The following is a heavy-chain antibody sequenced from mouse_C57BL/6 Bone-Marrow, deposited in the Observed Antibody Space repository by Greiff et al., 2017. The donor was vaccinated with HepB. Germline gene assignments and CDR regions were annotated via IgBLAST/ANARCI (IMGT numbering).Heavy chain of an antibody. J-gene: IGHJ4*01. CDR3: ASYCYGGFFMDY. Sequence: VKLQESGAELARPGASVKLSCKASGYTFTSYGISWVKQRTGQGLEWIGEIYPRSGNTYYNEKFKGKATLTADKSSSTAYMELRSLTSEDSAVYFCASYCYGGFFMDYWGQGTSVTVSS. CDR2: IYPRSGNT. V-gene: IGHV1-81*01. D-gene: IGHD1-1*01. CDR1: GYTFTSYG.